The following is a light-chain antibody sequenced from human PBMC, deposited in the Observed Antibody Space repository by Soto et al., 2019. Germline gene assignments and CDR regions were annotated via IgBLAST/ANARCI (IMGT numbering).Light chain of an antibody. CDR2: DNN. CDR1: SSNIGNNY. Sequence: SVLTQPPSVSAAPGQKVTISCSGSSSNIGNNYVSWYQQLPGTAPKLLIYDNNKRPSGIPDRFSGSQSGTSATLGITGLQTGDEADYYCGTWDSSLSAVVFGGGTKLTVL. V-gene: IGLV1-51*01. CDR3: GTWDSSLSAVV. J-gene: IGLJ2*01.